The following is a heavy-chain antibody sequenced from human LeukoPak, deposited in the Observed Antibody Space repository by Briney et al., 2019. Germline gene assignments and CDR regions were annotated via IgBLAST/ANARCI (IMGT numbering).Heavy chain of an antibody. CDR1: GGFISSSSSY. Sequence: PSETLSLTCTVSGGFISSSSSYWGWIRQPPGKGLEWIGSVYYGGSAYYNPSLKSRVTISVDTSKNQFSLELSSVTAADTAVYYCARESDRYCSSMSCPNWYDPWGQGTLVTVSS. J-gene: IGHJ5*02. CDR2: VYYGGSA. D-gene: IGHD2-2*01. CDR3: ARESDRYCSSMSCPNWYDP. V-gene: IGHV4-39*07.